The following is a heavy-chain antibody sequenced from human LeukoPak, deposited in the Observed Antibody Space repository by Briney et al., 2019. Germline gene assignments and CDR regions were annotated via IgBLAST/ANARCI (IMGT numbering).Heavy chain of an antibody. V-gene: IGHV4-31*03. CDR2: IYYSGST. D-gene: IGHD2-21*01. CDR1: GGSISSGGYY. CDR3: ARVASLQIIPYFDY. Sequence: SETLSLTCTVSGGSISSGGYYWSWIRQHPGKGLEWIGYIYYSGSTYYNPSLKSRVTISVDTSKNQFSLKLSSVTAADTAVYYCARVASLQIIPYFDYWGQGTLVTVSS. J-gene: IGHJ4*02.